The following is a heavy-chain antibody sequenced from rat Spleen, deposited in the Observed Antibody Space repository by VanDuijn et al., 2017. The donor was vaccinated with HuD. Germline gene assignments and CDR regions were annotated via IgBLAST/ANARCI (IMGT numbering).Heavy chain of an antibody. CDR3: AADYFDGTYYPFDN. CDR1: GFTFSNYG. J-gene: IGHJ2*01. CDR2: ISPGGVST. Sequence: EVQLVESGGGLVQPGRSLKLSCVASGFTFSNYGMHWIRQAPTKGLEWVTSISPGGVSTFYRYSVKGRFTISRDNAKSTLYLQMDSLSSEDTATYYCAADYFDGTYYPFDNWGQGVMVTVSS. D-gene: IGHD1-12*02. V-gene: IGHV5-19*01.